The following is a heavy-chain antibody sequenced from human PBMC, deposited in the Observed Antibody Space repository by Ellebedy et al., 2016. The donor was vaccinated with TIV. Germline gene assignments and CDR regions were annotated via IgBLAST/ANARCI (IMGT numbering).Heavy chain of an antibody. D-gene: IGHD4-17*01. J-gene: IGHJ3*02. CDR1: GLSFRSYW. Sequence: GGSLRLSCAASGLSFRSYWMSWVRQAPGKGLEWVANINRDGGETFYVDSVKGRFTIARDNAKNSLYLQMSSLGVEDTAVYYFATDVSYGDYRSPTHAFEIWGQGTMVTVS. CDR3: ATDVSYGDYRSPTHAFEI. CDR2: INRDGGET. V-gene: IGHV3-7*01.